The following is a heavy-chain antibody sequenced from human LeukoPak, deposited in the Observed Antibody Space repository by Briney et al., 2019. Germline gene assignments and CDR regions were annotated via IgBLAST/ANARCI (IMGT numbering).Heavy chain of an antibody. CDR2: ISWNSGSI. CDR1: GFTFDDYA. V-gene: IGHV3-9*01. D-gene: IGHD3-22*01. J-gene: IGHJ4*02. Sequence: GRSLRLSCAASGFTFDDYAMHWVRQAPGKGLEWVSGISWNSGSIGYADSVKGRSTISRDNAKNSLYLQMNSLRAEDTALYYCAKDSFDYYDSSGYYYGYFDYWGQGTLVTVSS. CDR3: AKDSFDYYDSSGYYYGYFDY.